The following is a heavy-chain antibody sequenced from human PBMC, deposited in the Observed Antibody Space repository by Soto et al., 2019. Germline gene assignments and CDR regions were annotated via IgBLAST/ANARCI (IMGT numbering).Heavy chain of an antibody. V-gene: IGHV1-69*13. CDR2: IIPIFGTA. CDR1: GGTFSSYA. D-gene: IGHD6-13*01. J-gene: IGHJ4*02. CDR3: ARGTAAGTAFLFDY. Sequence: SVKVSCKASGGTFSSYAISWVRQAPGQGLEWMGGIIPIFGTANYAQKFQGRVTITADESTSTAYMELSSLRSEDTAVYYCARGTAAGTAFLFDYWGQGTLVTVSS.